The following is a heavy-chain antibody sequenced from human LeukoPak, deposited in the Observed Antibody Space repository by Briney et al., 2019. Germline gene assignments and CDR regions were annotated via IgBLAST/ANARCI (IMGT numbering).Heavy chain of an antibody. Sequence: GESLKICCKGPGCSSTNYWIGWVRQTPGKGLERMGIIYHGDYNTRYSPSFQGQVLIPVDKSLSPAYLQRGSLKASDTAMYYCARWGSSAAPFAYWGQGTLVTVS. CDR1: GCSSTNYW. V-gene: IGHV5-51*01. J-gene: IGHJ4*02. CDR2: IYHGDYNT. D-gene: IGHD6-13*01. CDR3: ARWGSSAAPFAY.